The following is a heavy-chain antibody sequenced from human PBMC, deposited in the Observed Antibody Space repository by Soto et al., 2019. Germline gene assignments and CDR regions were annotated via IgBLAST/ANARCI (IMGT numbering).Heavy chain of an antibody. J-gene: IGHJ6*02. Sequence: GESLKISCKGSGYSFTSYWIGWVRQMPGKGLEWMGIIYPGDSDTRYSPSFQGQVTISADKSISTAYLQWSSLKASDTAMYYCARQISGPIVMGAAGMDVWGQGTTVTVSS. CDR1: GYSFTSYW. CDR2: IYPGDSDT. V-gene: IGHV5-51*01. CDR3: ARQISGPIVMGAAGMDV. D-gene: IGHD3-22*01.